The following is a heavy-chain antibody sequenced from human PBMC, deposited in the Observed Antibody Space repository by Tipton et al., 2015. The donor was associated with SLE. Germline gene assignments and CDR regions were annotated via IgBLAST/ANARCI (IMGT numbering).Heavy chain of an antibody. J-gene: IGHJ3*02. Sequence: TLSLTCTVSGGSISSSDYYWGWIRQPPGKGLEWIGSIYYTGSTYYKPSLKSRVTILVDRSKNQFSLKLSSVTAADTAVYYCARGGYYYGSVDAVDIWGQGTMVTVSS. D-gene: IGHD3-10*01. V-gene: IGHV4-39*07. CDR2: IYYTGST. CDR1: GGSISSSDYY. CDR3: ARGGYYYGSVDAVDI.